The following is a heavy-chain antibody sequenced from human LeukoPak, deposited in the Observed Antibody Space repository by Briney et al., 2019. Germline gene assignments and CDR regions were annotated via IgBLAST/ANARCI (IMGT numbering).Heavy chain of an antibody. CDR2: IYPGDSDT. V-gene: IGHV5-51*01. D-gene: IGHD3-22*01. Sequence: PGESLKISCKGSGYSFTSYWIGWVRQMPGKGLEWMGIIYPGDSDTRYSPSFQGQVTISADKSISTAYLQWSSLKASGTAMYDSSGYGYYYMDVWGKGTTVTISS. CDR3: SGYGYYYMDV. CDR1: GYSFTSYW. J-gene: IGHJ6*03.